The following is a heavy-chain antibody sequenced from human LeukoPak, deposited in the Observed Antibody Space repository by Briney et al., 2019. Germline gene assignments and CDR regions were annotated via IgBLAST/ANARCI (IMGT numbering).Heavy chain of an antibody. D-gene: IGHD3-22*01. CDR1: GGSISSGGYY. J-gene: IGHJ5*02. Sequence: SQTLSLTCTASGGSISSGGYYWSWIRQHPGKGLEWIGYIYYSGSTYYNPSLKSRVTISVDTSKNQFSLKLSSVTAADTAVYYCASGYSTNNWFDPWGQGTLVTVSS. V-gene: IGHV4-31*03. CDR3: ASGYSTNNWFDP. CDR2: IYYSGST.